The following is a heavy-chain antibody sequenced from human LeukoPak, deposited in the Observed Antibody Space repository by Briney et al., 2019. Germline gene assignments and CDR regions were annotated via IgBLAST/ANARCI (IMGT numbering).Heavy chain of an antibody. D-gene: IGHD3-22*01. CDR1: GFTVSSKY. Sequence: GGSLRLSCAASGFTVSSKYMSWVRQAPGKGLEWVSVVYSGGSTNYADSVKGRFTISRDNSKNTLYLQMNSLRAEDTAVYYCAGFLDSSATPFDYWGQGTLVTVSS. V-gene: IGHV3-53*01. CDR3: AGFLDSSATPFDY. J-gene: IGHJ4*02. CDR2: VYSGGST.